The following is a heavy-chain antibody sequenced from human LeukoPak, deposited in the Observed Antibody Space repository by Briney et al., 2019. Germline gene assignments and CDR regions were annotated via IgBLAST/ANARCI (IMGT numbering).Heavy chain of an antibody. D-gene: IGHD6-19*01. J-gene: IGHJ4*02. V-gene: IGHV4-34*01. CDR2: INHSGST. Sequence: SETLSLTCAVYGGSFSGYYWSWIRQPPGKGLEWIGEINHSGSTNYNPSPKSRVTISVDTSKNQFSLKLSSVTAADTAVYYCARVSGWYREGFDYWGQGTLVTVSS. CDR1: GGSFSGYY. CDR3: ARVSGWYREGFDY.